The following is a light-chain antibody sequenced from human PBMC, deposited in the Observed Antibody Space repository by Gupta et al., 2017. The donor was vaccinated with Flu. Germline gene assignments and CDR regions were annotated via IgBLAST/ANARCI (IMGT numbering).Light chain of an antibody. CDR3: QQYSFYPWT. J-gene: IGKJ1*01. CDR2: QAS. Sequence: DIQMTQSPSTLSASVGDRVTITCRASQSVSNWLAWYQQRPGKAPKLLLYQASTLENGVPSRFSGSGSGTEFTLTISSLQPDDFATYCQQYSFYPWTFGQGTKVEIK. V-gene: IGKV1-5*03. CDR1: QSVSNW.